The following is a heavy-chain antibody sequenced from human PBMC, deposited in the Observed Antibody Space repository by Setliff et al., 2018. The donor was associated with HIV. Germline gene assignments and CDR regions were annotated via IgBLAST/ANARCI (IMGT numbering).Heavy chain of an antibody. CDR1: SGSISTYY. D-gene: IGHD2-21*02. Sequence: PSETLSLTCTVSSGSISTYYWTWIRQPPGKGLEYIGYIYYTGSTDYNPSLNGRVTISIDMSKSQFSLKLSSVTAADTAVYYCARAMRGVVVTNMYYYYGMDVWGQGTTVTVSS. J-gene: IGHJ6*02. CDR3: ARAMRGVVVTNMYYYYGMDV. CDR2: IYYTGST. V-gene: IGHV4-59*08.